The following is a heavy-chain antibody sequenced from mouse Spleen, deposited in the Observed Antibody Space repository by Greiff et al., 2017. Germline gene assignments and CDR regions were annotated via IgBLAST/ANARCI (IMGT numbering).Heavy chain of an antibody. V-gene: IGHV1-54*01. D-gene: IGHD1-1*01. CDR2: INPGSGGT. J-gene: IGHJ4*01. Sequence: VKLQESGAELVRPGTSVKVSCKASGYAFTNYLIEWVKQRPGQGLEWIGVINPGSGGTNYNEKFKGKATLTADKSSSTAYMQLSSLTSEDSAVYFCARSITTVVGYYAMDYWGQGTSVTVSS. CDR1: GYAFTNYL. CDR3: ARSITTVVGYYAMDY.